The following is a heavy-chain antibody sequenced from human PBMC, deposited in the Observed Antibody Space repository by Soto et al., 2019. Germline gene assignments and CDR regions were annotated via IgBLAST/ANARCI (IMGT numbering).Heavy chain of an antibody. V-gene: IGHV1-3*04. CDR1: GYIFTSYP. CDR2: INTGTGNT. Sequence: ASVKVSCKASGYIFTSYPMHWVRQAPGHSIEWMGWINTGTGNTKYSQNFQGRVSTSRDTSAYTAYMELSSLRSEDTAVYYCSRDFYPLAYYFDYWGQGTLVTVSS. J-gene: IGHJ4*02. CDR3: SRDFYPLAYYFDY.